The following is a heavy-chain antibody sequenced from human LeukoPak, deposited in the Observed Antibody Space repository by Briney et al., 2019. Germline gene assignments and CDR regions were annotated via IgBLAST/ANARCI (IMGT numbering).Heavy chain of an antibody. CDR2: INPNSGGT. V-gene: IGHV1-2*02. D-gene: IGHD6-19*01. CDR3: AREPSGWLALDY. J-gene: IGHJ4*02. Sequence: ASVKVSCKASGYTFTGYYMHWVRQAPGQGFEWMGWINPNSGGTNFAQKFQGRVTMTRDTSISTAYMELSRLRSDDTAVYFCAREPSGWLALDYWAREPWSPSPQ. CDR1: GYTFTGYY.